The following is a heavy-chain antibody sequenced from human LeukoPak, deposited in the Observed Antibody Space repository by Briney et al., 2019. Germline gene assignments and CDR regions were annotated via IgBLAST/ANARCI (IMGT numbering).Heavy chain of an antibody. Sequence: PGGSLRLCCAASGFTFRSYTMNWVRQAPGKGLEWVSSITATSSYIYYADSLKGRFTVSRDDAKDSLYLQMHSLRAEDTAVYFCARDGSYYGGYYFDYWGQGTLVTVSS. J-gene: IGHJ4*02. D-gene: IGHD1-26*01. CDR3: ARDGSYYGGYYFDY. CDR2: ITATSSYI. V-gene: IGHV3-21*01. CDR1: GFTFRSYT.